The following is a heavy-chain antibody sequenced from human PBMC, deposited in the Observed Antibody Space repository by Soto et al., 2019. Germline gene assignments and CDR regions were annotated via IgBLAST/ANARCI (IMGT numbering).Heavy chain of an antibody. CDR1: GYSCTSFW. D-gene: IGHD6-13*01. Sequence: KVACKVSGYSCTSFWIGWLRQIPGKGLEWTGVIYPGDSDSRYSPSFQGQVAISADQSRSIRDLQGGSLKATDTPMYYCARQSTSSWQAYYSYYYLDVWGKGTTVTVSS. CDR3: ARQSTSSWQAYYSYYYLDV. CDR2: IYPGDSDS. V-gene: IGHV5-51*01. J-gene: IGHJ6*03.